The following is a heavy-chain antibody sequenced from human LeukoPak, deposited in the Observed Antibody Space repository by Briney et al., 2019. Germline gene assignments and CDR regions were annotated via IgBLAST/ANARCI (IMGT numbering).Heavy chain of an antibody. CDR1: GYSISSGYF. V-gene: IGHV4-38-2*02. CDR3: ARDRGADTASTD. CDR2: MYHSGGT. Sequence: SETLSLTCTVSGYSISSGYFWGWIRQPPGKGLEWIETMYHSGGTYYNPSLKSRVTISVDTSKNQFSLRLSSVTAADTAMYYCARDRGADTASTDWGQGTLVTVSS. D-gene: IGHD5-18*01. J-gene: IGHJ4*02.